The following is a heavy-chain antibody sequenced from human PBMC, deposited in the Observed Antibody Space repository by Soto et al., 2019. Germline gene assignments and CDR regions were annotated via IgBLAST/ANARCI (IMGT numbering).Heavy chain of an antibody. CDR3: ARDLWNWNYPPLRHYYGMDV. V-gene: IGHV1-18*01. Sequence: ASVKVSCKASGYTFTSYGISWVRQAPGQGLEWMGWISAYNGNTNYAQKLQGRVTMTTDTSTSTADMELRSQRSDDTAVYYCARDLWNWNYPPLRHYYGMDVWGQGTTVTVSS. J-gene: IGHJ6*02. D-gene: IGHD1-7*01. CDR1: GYTFTSYG. CDR2: ISAYNGNT.